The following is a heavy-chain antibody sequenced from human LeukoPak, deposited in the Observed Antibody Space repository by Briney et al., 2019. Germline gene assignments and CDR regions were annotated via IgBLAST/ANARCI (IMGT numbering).Heavy chain of an antibody. D-gene: IGHD2-2*01. CDR1: GGSFSGYY. Sequence: PSETLSLTCAVYGGSFSGYYWSWIRQPPGKGLEWIGEINHSGSTNYNPSLKSRVTISVDTSKNQFSLKLSSVTAADTAVYYCARGKRVVPAAIDSRVHNWFDPWGQGTLVTVSS. V-gene: IGHV4-34*01. CDR3: ARGKRVVPAAIDSRVHNWFDP. CDR2: INHSGST. J-gene: IGHJ5*02.